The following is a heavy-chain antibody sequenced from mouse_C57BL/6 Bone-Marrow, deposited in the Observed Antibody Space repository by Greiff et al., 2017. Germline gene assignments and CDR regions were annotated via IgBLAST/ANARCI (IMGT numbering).Heavy chain of an antibody. CDR1: GYAFSSSW. D-gene: IGHD2-5*01. CDR3: ARAYSNYVWFAY. J-gene: IGHJ3*01. V-gene: IGHV1-82*01. CDR2: IYPGDGDT. Sequence: VKLMESGPELVKPGASVKISCKASGYAFSSSWMNWVKQRPGKGLEWIGRIYPGDGDTNYNGKFKGKATLTADKSSSTAYMQLSSLTSEDSAVYFCARAYSNYVWFAYWGQGTLVTVSA.